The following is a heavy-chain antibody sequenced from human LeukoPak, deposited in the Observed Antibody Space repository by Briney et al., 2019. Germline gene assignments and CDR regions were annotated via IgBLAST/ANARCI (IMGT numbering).Heavy chain of an antibody. Sequence: GGSLRLSCAASAFTFNNYGMHWVRQAPGKGLEWVAVISYDGSYKYHTDSVKGRFTISRDNSKNTLHLQMNSLRADDTAVYYCAKSLSDGYDYWGQGTPVTVSS. CDR2: ISYDGSYK. CDR3: AKSLSDGYDY. V-gene: IGHV3-30*18. J-gene: IGHJ4*02. D-gene: IGHD6-13*01. CDR1: AFTFNNYG.